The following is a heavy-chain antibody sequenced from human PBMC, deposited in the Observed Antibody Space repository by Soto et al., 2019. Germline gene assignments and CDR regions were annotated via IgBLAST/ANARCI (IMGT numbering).Heavy chain of an antibody. CDR3: ARDGDEIRYNWNYPYYFDY. CDR1: GFTFSSYG. D-gene: IGHD1-7*01. Sequence: GGSLRLSCAASGFTFSSYGMHWVRQAPGKGLEWVAVIWYDGSNKYYADSVKGRFTISRDNSKNTLYLQMTSLRAEDTAVYYCARDGDEIRYNWNYPYYFDYWGQGTLVTVSS. J-gene: IGHJ4*02. V-gene: IGHV3-33*01. CDR2: IWYDGSNK.